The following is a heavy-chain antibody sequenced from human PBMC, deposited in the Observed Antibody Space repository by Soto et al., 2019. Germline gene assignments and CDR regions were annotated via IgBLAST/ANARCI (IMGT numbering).Heavy chain of an antibody. CDR3: AGGLTVEGGSCFDP. D-gene: IGHD4-17*01. V-gene: IGHV3-53*04. CDR1: GFTVSSSY. J-gene: IGHJ5*02. CDR2: IYSGGST. Sequence: EVQLVESGGGLVQPGGSLRLSCAASGFTVSSSYMSWVRQAPGKGLEWVSVIYSGGSTYYADSVKGRFTISRHHSKNTLYLQMNSLRAEDTAVYYCAGGLTVEGGSCFDPWGQGTLVTVSS.